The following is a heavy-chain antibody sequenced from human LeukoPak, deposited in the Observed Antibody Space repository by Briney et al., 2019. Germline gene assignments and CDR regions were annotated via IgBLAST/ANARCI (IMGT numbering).Heavy chain of an antibody. Sequence: SETLCLTCAVYGGSFSGCYWSWIRQPPGKGLEWIGEINHSGSTNYNPSLKSRVTISVDTSKNQFSLKLSSVTAADTAVYYCARNQAHSGYASRYYYYGMDVWGQGTTVTVSS. V-gene: IGHV4-34*01. D-gene: IGHD5-12*01. J-gene: IGHJ6*02. CDR1: GGSFSGCY. CDR3: ARNQAHSGYASRYYYYGMDV. CDR2: INHSGST.